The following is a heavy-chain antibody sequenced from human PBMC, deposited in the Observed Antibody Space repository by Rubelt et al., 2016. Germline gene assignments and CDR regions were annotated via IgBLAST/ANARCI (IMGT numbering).Heavy chain of an antibody. CDR3: ARRGDYYGMDV. V-gene: IGHV4-4*02. Sequence: QVQLQESGPGLVKPSGTLSLTCAVSGGSISSSNWWSWVRQPPGKGLEWIGEIYHSGSTNYNPCSNHNPALKSRVTISGDKSKNQFSLKLSSGTAADTAVYYCARRGDYYGMDVWGQGTTVTVSS. CDR1: GGSISSSNW. CDR2: IYHSGST. J-gene: IGHJ6*02.